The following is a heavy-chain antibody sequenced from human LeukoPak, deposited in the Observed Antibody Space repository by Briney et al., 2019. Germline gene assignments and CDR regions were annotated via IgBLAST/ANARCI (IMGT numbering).Heavy chain of an antibody. CDR3: ARVPSGGDRFDP. D-gene: IGHD3-16*01. CDR1: GYTFTSYD. Sequence: ASVKVSCKASGYTFTSYDINWVQQATGQGLEWMGWMNPNSGNTGYAQKFQGRVTITRNTSINTAYMELSSLRSEDTAVYYCARVPSGGDRFDPWGQGTLVTVSS. CDR2: MNPNSGNT. J-gene: IGHJ5*02. V-gene: IGHV1-8*03.